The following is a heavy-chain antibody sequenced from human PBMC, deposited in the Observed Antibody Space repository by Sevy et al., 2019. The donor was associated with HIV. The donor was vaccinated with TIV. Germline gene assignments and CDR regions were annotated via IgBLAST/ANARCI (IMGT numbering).Heavy chain of an antibody. CDR2: MNPNSANT. Sequence: ASVKVSCKTSGYTFTSYDINWVRQAPGQGLEWMGWMNPNSANTGFDQKFQGRITMTRNSSINTAYMELSSLRSEDTAVYFCARSAEVLKLYYETTGYYYAFDIWGQGTMVTVSS. V-gene: IGHV1-8*01. CDR1: GYTFTSYD. D-gene: IGHD3-22*01. J-gene: IGHJ3*02. CDR3: ARSAEVLKLYYETTGYYYAFDI.